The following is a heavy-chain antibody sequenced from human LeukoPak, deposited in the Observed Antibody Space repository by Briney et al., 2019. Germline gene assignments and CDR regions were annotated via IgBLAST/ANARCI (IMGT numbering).Heavy chain of an antibody. CDR2: INHSGTT. Sequence: PSETLSLTCAVHGGSLSGFYWSWLRQPPGKGLEWLGEINHSGTTNYNPSLKSRVTISVDTSKNQVSLDLASVTAADTAVYYCARASSFDKTTRWNPAYFGPWGPGSLVTVAS. CDR3: ARASSFDKTTRWNPAYFGP. D-gene: IGHD1-1*01. V-gene: IGHV4-34*01. CDR1: GGSLSGFY. J-gene: IGHJ5*02.